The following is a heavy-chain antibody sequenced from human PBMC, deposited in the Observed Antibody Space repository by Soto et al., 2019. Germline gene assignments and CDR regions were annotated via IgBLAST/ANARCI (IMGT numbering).Heavy chain of an antibody. J-gene: IGHJ4*02. CDR1: GYTFTSYG. V-gene: IGHV1-18*01. Sequence: QVQLVQSGAEVKKPGASVKVSCKASGYTFTSYGISWVRQAPGQGLEGMGWINPYNGNTKYAQTLQGRVTMTTETATSTAYMALRSLRSDDTAVYYCARDAAVGLFDYWGQGTLVTVSS. D-gene: IGHD1-26*01. CDR2: INPYNGNT. CDR3: ARDAAVGLFDY.